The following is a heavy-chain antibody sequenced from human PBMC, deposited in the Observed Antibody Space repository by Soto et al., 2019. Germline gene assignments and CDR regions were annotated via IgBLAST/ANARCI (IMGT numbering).Heavy chain of an antibody. CDR2: ISSDGSNK. J-gene: IGHJ4*02. CDR1: GFTFSSYG. D-gene: IGHD6-19*01. CDR3: AKDGFGGAGQLWLVRFPDY. Sequence: QVQLVESGGGVVQPGRSLRLSCTASGFTFSSYGIHWVRQAPGKGLEWVAVISSDGSNKYYTDSVKGRFTISRDNSNNTLFLQMNSLRAADTAVYFCAKDGFGGAGQLWLVRFPDYWGQGTLVTVSS. V-gene: IGHV3-30*18.